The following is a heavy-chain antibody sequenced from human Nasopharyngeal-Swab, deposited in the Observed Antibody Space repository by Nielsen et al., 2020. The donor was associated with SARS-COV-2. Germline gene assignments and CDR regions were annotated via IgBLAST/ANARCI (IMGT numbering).Heavy chain of an antibody. Sequence: WVRQAPGQGLEWMGCLPPNTGTPTYAPGFTGRFVFSLDPSVSTAYLQISSLKAEDTAVYYCARDHRTTIFGVVIIQGYYGMDVWGQGTTVTVSS. D-gene: IGHD3-3*01. CDR3: ARDHRTTIFGVVIIQGYYGMDV. J-gene: IGHJ6*02. V-gene: IGHV7-4-1*02. CDR2: LPPNTGTP.